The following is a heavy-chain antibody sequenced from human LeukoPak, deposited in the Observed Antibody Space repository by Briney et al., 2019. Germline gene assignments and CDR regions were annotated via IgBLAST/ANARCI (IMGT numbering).Heavy chain of an antibody. D-gene: IGHD1-26*01. Sequence: PGGSLRLSCIASGFTFTRNCMHWVRQAPGKGLEWVAAIPHDGSSALYADSVKGRFIISRDSSKNTQYLQMNSLRIEDSAVYYCATGSDFYYDSWGQGILVTVSS. CDR1: GFTFTRNC. J-gene: IGHJ5*01. V-gene: IGHV3-30-3*01. CDR3: ATGSDFYYDS. CDR2: IPHDGSSA.